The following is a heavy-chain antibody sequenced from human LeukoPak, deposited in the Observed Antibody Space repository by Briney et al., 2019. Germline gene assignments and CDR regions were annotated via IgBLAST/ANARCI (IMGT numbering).Heavy chain of an antibody. D-gene: IGHD6-6*01. J-gene: IGHJ4*02. CDR2: IIPIFGTA. Sequence: EASVKVSCKASGGTFSSYAISWVRQAPGQGLEWMGGIIPIFGTANYAQKFRGRVTSTADESTSTAYMELSSLRSEDTDVYSCARENGIAARNFDYWGQGTPVTVSS. V-gene: IGHV1-69*13. CDR1: GGTFSSYA. CDR3: ARENGIAARNFDY.